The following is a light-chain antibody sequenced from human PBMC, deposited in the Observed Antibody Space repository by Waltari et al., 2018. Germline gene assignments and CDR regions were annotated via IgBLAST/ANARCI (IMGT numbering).Light chain of an antibody. V-gene: IGKV3-20*01. CDR3: QHYVRLPAT. CDR1: QSVGRS. J-gene: IGKJ1*01. Sequence: IVLTQSPGTLSLSPGERATLSCRASQSVGRSLAWYQQKPGQAPRLVIYGASSRATGIPDRFSGSGSGTDFSLTISRLEPEEFAVYYCQHYVRLPATFGQGTKVEIK. CDR2: GAS.